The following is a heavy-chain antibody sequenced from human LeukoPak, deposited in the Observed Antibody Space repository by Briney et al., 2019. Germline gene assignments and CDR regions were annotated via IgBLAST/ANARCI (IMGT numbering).Heavy chain of an antibody. J-gene: IGHJ4*02. V-gene: IGHV3-74*01. CDR3: ARAYYGSGTSLSR. CDR2: INSDGRST. Sequence: PGGSLRLSCAASGFTFSSYWMRWVRQAPGKGLVWVSRINSDGRSTSYADSVKGRFTISRDNAKNTLYLQMNSLRAEDTAVYYCARAYYGSGTSLSRWGQGTLVTVSS. CDR1: GFTFSSYW. D-gene: IGHD3-10*01.